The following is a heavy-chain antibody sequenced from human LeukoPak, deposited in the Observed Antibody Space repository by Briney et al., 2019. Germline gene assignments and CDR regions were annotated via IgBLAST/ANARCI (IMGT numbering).Heavy chain of an antibody. V-gene: IGHV3-48*04. J-gene: IGHJ4*02. D-gene: IGHD5-18*01. CDR3: ARDGPTAYFDY. CDR1: GFTFSSYS. CDR2: ISSSSSTI. Sequence: PGGSLRLSCAASGFTFSSYSMNWVRQAPGKGLEWVSYISSSSSTIYYADSVKGRFTISRDNVQNSVYLQMNSLRAEDTAVYYCARDGPTAYFDYWGQGTLVTVSS.